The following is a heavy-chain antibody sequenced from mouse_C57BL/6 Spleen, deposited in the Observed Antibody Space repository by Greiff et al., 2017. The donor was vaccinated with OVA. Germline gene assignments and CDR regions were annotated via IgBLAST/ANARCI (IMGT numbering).Heavy chain of an antibody. Sequence: VQLKESGAELVRPGASVTLSCKASGYTFTDYEMHWVKQTPVHGLEWIGAIDPETGGTAYNQKFKGKAILTADKSSSTAYMELRSLTSEDSAVYYCTRRAQHFDYWGQGTTLTVSS. J-gene: IGHJ2*01. CDR3: TRRAQHFDY. D-gene: IGHD3-1*01. CDR2: IDPETGGT. V-gene: IGHV1-15*01. CDR1: GYTFTDYE.